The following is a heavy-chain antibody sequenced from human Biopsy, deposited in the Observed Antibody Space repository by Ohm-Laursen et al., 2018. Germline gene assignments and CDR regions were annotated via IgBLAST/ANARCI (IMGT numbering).Heavy chain of an antibody. V-gene: IGHV4-4*07. J-gene: IGHJ3*01. CDR1: GGDINNYY. D-gene: IGHD2-15*01. CDR3: ASVVLGPTNDAFDL. CDR2: IYPDGST. Sequence: SQTLSLTCNVSGGDINNYYWSWIRQPAGKGLEWIGRIYPDGSTNYNPSLKSRVTISVDTSKKQLSLRLRSVTAADTAMYYCASVVLGPTNDAFDLWGQGTMVVVSS.